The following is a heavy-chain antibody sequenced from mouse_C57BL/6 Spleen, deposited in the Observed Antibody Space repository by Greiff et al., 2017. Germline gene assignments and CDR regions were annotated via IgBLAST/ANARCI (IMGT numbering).Heavy chain of an antibody. Sequence: EVQLQQSGPELVKPGASVKISCKTSGYSFTGYYMNWVKQSPEKSLEWIGEINPSTGGTTYNQKCKAQATLTVYKSSSTAYMQLKSLTSDDSAVYYCAPHYYGSSYSYYYARDYWGQGTSVTGSS. CDR1: GYSFTGYY. J-gene: IGHJ4*01. CDR2: INPSTGGT. V-gene: IGHV1-42*01. D-gene: IGHD1-1*01. CDR3: APHYYGSSYSYYYARDY.